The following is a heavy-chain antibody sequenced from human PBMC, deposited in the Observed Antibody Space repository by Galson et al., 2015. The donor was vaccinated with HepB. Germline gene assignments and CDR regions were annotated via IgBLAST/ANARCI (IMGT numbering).Heavy chain of an antibody. Sequence: SVKVSCKASGYTFTSYAMNWARQAPGQGLEWMGWINTNTGNPTYAQGFTGRFVFSLDTSVSTAYLQISSLKAEDTAVYYCARAAAPNYYYYYGMDVWGQGTTVTVSS. CDR2: INTNTGNP. D-gene: IGHD6-13*01. CDR3: ARAAAPNYYYYYGMDV. J-gene: IGHJ6*02. V-gene: IGHV7-4-1*02. CDR1: GYTFTSYA.